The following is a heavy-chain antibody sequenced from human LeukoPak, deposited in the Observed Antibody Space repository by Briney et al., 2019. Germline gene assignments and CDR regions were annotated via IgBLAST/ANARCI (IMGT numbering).Heavy chain of an antibody. J-gene: IGHJ3*02. D-gene: IGHD5-18*01. CDR3: ARQWIQLWPIDAFDI. CDR2: INPGDSDT. Sequence: GESLKISCKGSGYNFASRWIGWVRQPPGKGLQWLGIINPGDSDTRYSPSFQGQVTISIDKSSDTAYLQWNTLQASDTAIYYCARQWIQLWPIDAFDIWGQGTLVTVSS. V-gene: IGHV5-51*01. CDR1: GYNFASRW.